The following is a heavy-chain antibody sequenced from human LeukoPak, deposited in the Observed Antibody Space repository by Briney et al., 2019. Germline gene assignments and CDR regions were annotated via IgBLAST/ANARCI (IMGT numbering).Heavy chain of an antibody. CDR1: GGSVSSTTYY. D-gene: IGHD3-10*01. J-gene: IGHJ4*02. CDR2: ISYGGST. CDR3: ARSRYDSGTYALEE. V-gene: IGHV4-39*01. Sequence: SETLSLTCSVSGGSVSSTTYYWGWIRQPPGKGLEWIGSISYGGSTYYNPSLKSRFTISVYTSKNQFSLELSSVTAADTAVYFCARSRYDSGTYALEEWGQGTLVTVSS.